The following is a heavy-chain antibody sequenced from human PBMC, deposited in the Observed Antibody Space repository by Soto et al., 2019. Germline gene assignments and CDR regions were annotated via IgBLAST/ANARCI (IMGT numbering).Heavy chain of an antibody. CDR1: GYTFATYA. V-gene: IGHV1-18*01. CDR2: ISAYNGNT. J-gene: IGHJ4*02. CDR3: ARVGGALGDLDY. Sequence: QVQLVQSGPELKKPGTSVTVSCKASGYTFATYAVSWVRQAPGQGLEWMGWISAYNGNTINAQKFQGRVTLTTDTSTSTASMALTSLTSDDTAVYYCARVGGALGDLDYWGQGTLVTVSS. D-gene: IGHD3-16*01.